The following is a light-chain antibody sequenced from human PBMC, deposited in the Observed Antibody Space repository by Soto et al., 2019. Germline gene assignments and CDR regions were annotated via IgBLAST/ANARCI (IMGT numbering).Light chain of an antibody. Sequence: QSALTQPASVSGSPGQSITISCTGSSSDVGGYNHVSWYQQHPGKAPKLMIYEVSNRPSGVSNRFSGSKSGNTASLTISGLQAEDESDYYCSSYTSIITVVFGGGTKVTVL. CDR2: EVS. V-gene: IGLV2-14*01. CDR1: SSDVGGYNH. CDR3: SSYTSIITVV. J-gene: IGLJ2*01.